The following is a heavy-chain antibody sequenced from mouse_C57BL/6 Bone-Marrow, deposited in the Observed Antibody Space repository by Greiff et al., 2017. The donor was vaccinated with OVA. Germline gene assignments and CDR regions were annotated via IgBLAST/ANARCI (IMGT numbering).Heavy chain of an antibody. J-gene: IGHJ3*01. V-gene: IGHV2-2*01. D-gene: IGHD2-3*01. Sequence: VMLVESGPGLVQPSQSLSITCTVSGFSLTSYGVHWVRQSPGKGLEWLGVIWSGGSTDYNAAFISRLSISKDNSKSQVFFKMNSLHADDSARYYCASYDGNNWFAYWGQGTLVTVSA. CDR2: IWSGGST. CDR1: GFSLTSYG. CDR3: ASYDGNNWFAY.